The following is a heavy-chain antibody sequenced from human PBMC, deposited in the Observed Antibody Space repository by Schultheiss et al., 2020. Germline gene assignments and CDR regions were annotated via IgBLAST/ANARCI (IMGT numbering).Heavy chain of an antibody. CDR2: SATKPNNYEI. CDR1: GFAVSDHY. CDR3: VRGYHGFDV. J-gene: IGHJ6*02. Sequence: GESLKISCAASGFAVSDHYMDWVRQAPGKGLEWVARSATKPNNYEIVYAVSVKGRFIISKDESQNALNLQMNSLKTEDTAVYYCVRGYHGFDVWGQGTTVTVSS. V-gene: IGHV3-72*01. D-gene: IGHD5-18*01.